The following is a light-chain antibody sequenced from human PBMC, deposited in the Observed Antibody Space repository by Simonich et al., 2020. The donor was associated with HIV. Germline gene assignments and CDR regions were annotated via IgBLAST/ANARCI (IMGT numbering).Light chain of an antibody. Sequence: DIQMTQSPSTLSASVGDRVTITCRASQSISSWLDWYQQKPGKAPKLLIYKASSLESGVPSRFSGSGSGTEFTLTISSLQPDDFATYYCQQYNSYSMLTFGGGTKVEIK. J-gene: IGKJ4*01. V-gene: IGKV1-5*03. CDR3: QQYNSYSMLT. CDR2: KAS. CDR1: QSISSW.